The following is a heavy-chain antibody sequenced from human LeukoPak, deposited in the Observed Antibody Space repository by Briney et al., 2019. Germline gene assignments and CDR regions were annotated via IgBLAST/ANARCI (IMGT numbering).Heavy chain of an antibody. V-gene: IGHV3-33*01. J-gene: IGHJ6*02. CDR3: ARVDSFCSGAGCYSYYGMDV. CDR2: IRYDGNNK. D-gene: IGHD2-15*01. Sequence: GGSLRLSCVASGFTFNSYGIHWVRQAPGKGLEWVAAIRYDGNNKYYADSVKGLFTISRDNSKNTLYLQMDSLRAEDTAVYYCARVDSFCSGAGCYSYYGMDVWGQGTTVTVSS. CDR1: GFTFNSYG.